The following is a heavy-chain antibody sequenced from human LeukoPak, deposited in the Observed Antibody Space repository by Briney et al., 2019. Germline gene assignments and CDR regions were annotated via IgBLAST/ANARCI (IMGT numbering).Heavy chain of an antibody. D-gene: IGHD6-19*01. Sequence: PSETLSLTCTVSGGSISSGGYSWSWIRQPPGKGLEWIGEINHSGSTNYNPSLKSRVTISVDTSKNQFSLKLSSVTAADTAVYYCARGSTIAVGSNFDYWGQGTLVTVSS. CDR2: INHSGST. V-gene: IGHV4-39*07. CDR1: GGSISSGGYS. CDR3: ARGSTIAVGSNFDY. J-gene: IGHJ4*02.